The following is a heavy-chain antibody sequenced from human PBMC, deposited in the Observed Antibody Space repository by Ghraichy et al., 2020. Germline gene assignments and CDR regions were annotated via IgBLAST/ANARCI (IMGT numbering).Heavy chain of an antibody. CDR3: AREYYYDSSGTYYYYYGMDV. V-gene: IGHV3-30-3*01. CDR2: ISYDGSNK. Sequence: GGSLRLSCAASGFTFSSYAMHWVRQAPGKGLEWVAVISYDGSNKYYADSVKGRFTISRDNSKNTLYLQMNSLRAEDTAVYYCAREYYYDSSGTYYYYYGMDVWGQGTTVTVSS. J-gene: IGHJ6*02. D-gene: IGHD3-22*01. CDR1: GFTFSSYA.